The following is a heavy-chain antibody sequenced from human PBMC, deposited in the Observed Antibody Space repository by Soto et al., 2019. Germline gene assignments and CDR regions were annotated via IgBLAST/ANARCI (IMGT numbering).Heavy chain of an antibody. CDR2: IISGSNNI. V-gene: IGHV3-21*01. CDR1: GFAFRSYN. D-gene: IGHD2-15*01. CDR3: ASATVVAATFDF. J-gene: IGHJ4*02. Sequence: EVQLVESGGGLVQPGGSLTLSCAASGFAFRSYNMNWVRQAPGKGLAWVASIISGSNNIYYADAANGRFTNSRDNAKNLLVMQIDSLKAKDSAVYYCASATVVAATFDFWGQGTLVTVSS.